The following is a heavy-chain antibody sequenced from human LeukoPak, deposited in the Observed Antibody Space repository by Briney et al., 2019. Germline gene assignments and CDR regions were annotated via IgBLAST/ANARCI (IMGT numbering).Heavy chain of an antibody. J-gene: IGHJ3*02. CDR3: ARVNCGGDCYSDRGAFDI. V-gene: IGHV1-69*05. CDR1: GGTFTSYA. CDR2: IIPIFGTA. D-gene: IGHD2-21*02. Sequence: SVKVSCKASGGTFTSYAISWVRQAPGQGLEWMGGIIPIFGTANYAQKFQGRVTITTDESTSTAYMELRRVRYKDTAVYYCARVNCGGDCYSDRGAFDIWGQGTMVTVSS.